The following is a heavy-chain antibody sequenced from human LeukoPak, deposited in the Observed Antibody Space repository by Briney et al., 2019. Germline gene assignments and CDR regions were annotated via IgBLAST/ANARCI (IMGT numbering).Heavy chain of an antibody. D-gene: IGHD2-2*01. CDR3: AKDLGYCSSTSCYGWNY. CDR2: ISGSGGST. V-gene: IGHV3-23*01. J-gene: IGHJ4*02. CDR1: GFTFGSYA. Sequence: PGGSLRLSCAASGFTFGSYAMSWVRQAPGKGLEWVSAISGSGGSTYYADSVKGRFTIPRDNSKNTLYLQMNSLRAEDTAVYYCAKDLGYCSSTSCYGWNYWGQGTLVTVSS.